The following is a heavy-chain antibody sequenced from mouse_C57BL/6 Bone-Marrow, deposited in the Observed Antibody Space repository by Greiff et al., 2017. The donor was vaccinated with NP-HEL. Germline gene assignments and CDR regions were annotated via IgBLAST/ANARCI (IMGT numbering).Heavy chain of an antibody. CDR2: INYDGSST. Sequence: EVQRVESEGGLVQPGSSMKLSCTASGFTFSDYYMAWVRQVPEKGLEWVANINYDGSSTYYLDSLKSRFIISRDNAKNILYLQMSSLKSEDTATYYCARGGVYYDHWGQGTTLTVSS. CDR3: ARGGVYYDH. J-gene: IGHJ2*01. V-gene: IGHV5-16*01. CDR1: GFTFSDYY.